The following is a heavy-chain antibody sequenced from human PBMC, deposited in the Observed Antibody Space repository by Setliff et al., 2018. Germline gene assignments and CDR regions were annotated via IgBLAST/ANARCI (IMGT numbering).Heavy chain of an antibody. D-gene: IGHD6-19*01. V-gene: IGHV5-51*01. CDR2: MFPANSDT. CDR1: GFSFTTDW. Sequence: GESLKISCKGSGFSFTTDWIAWVRQKPGKGLEWVGIMFPANSDTRYSPSFEGQVTMSADNSINTAYLQWNSLKASDTAFYYCARRVSVTGKEFDSWGQGTLVTV. CDR3: ARRVSVTGKEFDS. J-gene: IGHJ4*02.